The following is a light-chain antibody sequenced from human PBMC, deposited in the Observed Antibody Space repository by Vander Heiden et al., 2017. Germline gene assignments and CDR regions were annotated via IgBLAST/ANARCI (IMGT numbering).Light chain of an antibody. CDR3: QQRYNWPPT. V-gene: IGKV3-11*01. Sequence: VLTQSPATVSLSPGDRATLSCRTSQGVNNQLAWYQQKPGQPPRLLIYDTSNRATGIPARFTGSGSGTDFTLTITSLEPEDFAVYFCQQRYNWPPTFGQGTKVEIK. CDR2: DTS. CDR1: QGVNNQ. J-gene: IGKJ1*01.